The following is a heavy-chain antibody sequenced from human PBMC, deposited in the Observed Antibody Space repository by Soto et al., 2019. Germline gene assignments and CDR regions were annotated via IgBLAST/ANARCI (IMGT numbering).Heavy chain of an antibody. CDR3: ARQGGSGSGDVFDL. V-gene: IGHV4-39*01. Sequence: QLQLQESGPGLVKPSETLSLTCTVSGGSVSSGSYFWGWIRQPPGKGLEWIGNIYYSGSTYYNPSLKSPVTMSVDTSSNQFSLNLSSVTAADTAAYYCARQGGSGSGDVFDLWGQGTMVTVSS. CDR1: GGSVSSGSYF. J-gene: IGHJ3*01. CDR2: IYYSGST. D-gene: IGHD3-10*01.